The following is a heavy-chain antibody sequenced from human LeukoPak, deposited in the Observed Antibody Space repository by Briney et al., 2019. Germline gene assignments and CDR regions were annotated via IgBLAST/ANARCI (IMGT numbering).Heavy chain of an antibody. CDR2: IKSKTDGGTT. CDR3: ARDKTSGYGTDY. D-gene: IGHD5-12*01. J-gene: IGHJ4*02. V-gene: IGHV3-15*01. Sequence: PGGSLRLSCATSGFTFSNAWMSWVRQAPGKGLEWVGRIKSKTDGGTTDYAAPVKGRFTISRDDSKNTLYLQMNSLRAEDAAVYYCARDKTSGYGTDYWGQGTLVTVSS. CDR1: GFTFSNAW.